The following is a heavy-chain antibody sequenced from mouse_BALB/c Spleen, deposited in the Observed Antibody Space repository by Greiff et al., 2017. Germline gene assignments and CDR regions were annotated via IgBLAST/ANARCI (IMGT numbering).Heavy chain of an antibody. CDR1: GYSITSGYY. CDR2: ISYDGSN. Sequence: ESGPGLVKPSQSLSLTCSVTGYSITSGYYWNWIRQFPGNKLEWMGYISYDGSNNYNPSLKNRISITRDTSKNQFFLKLNSVTTEDTATYYCARKFYGNYFDYWGQGTTLTVSS. D-gene: IGHD2-1*01. V-gene: IGHV3-6*02. J-gene: IGHJ2*01. CDR3: ARKFYGNYFDY.